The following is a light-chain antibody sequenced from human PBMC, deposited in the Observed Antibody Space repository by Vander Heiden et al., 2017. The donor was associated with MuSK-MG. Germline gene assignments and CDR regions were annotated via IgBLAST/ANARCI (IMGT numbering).Light chain of an antibody. Sequence: EIVLTQSPGTLSLSPGERVTLSCRASRRVSSTSLAWYQQKPGQAPRLLIYGGSSRASGVPVRFSGSGSGTDFSLTIDSPEPEDVAVYFCHHYGSSPLALGGGTKVEFK. CDR1: RRVSSTS. V-gene: IGKV3-20*01. J-gene: IGKJ4*01. CDR3: HHYGSSPLA. CDR2: GGS.